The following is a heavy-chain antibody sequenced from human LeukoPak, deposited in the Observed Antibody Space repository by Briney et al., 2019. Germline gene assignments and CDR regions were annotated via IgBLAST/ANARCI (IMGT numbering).Heavy chain of an antibody. CDR2: INPNSGDT. Sequence: ASVKVSCKTSGGTFSGYAINWVRQAPGQGLEWMGRINPNSGDTEYTQKFQDGVTMTRDTSTSTAYMELSGLRSGDTAVYYCARDKYYYGSGTFYSSAVFDNWGQGTLVAVSS. CDR3: ARDKYYYGSGTFYSSAVFDN. J-gene: IGHJ4*02. CDR1: GGTFSGYA. V-gene: IGHV1-2*06. D-gene: IGHD3-10*01.